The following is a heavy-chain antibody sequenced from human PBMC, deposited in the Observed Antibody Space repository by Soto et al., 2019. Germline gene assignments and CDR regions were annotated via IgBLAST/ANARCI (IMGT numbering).Heavy chain of an antibody. CDR2: IIPILGIA. V-gene: IGHV1-69*02. J-gene: IGHJ6*03. CDR1: GGTFSSYT. CDR3: ARASRMSYYYYMDV. Sequence: GASVTVSCKASGGTFSSYTISWVRQAPGQGLEWMGRIIPILGIANYAQKFQGRVAITADKSTSTAYMELSSLRSEDTAVYYCARASRMSYYYYMDVWGKGTTVTVSS.